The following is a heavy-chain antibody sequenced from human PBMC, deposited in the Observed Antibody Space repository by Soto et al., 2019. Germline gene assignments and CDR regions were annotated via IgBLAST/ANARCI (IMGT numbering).Heavy chain of an antibody. Sequence: SETMCLTCTVSGGSISSGCYYWSWIHQHPGKGLEWIGYIYYSGSTYYNPSLKSRVTISVDTSKNQFSLKLSSVTAADTAVYYCARDTPYSSGWQQVDYWGQGTLVTVSS. V-gene: IGHV4-31*03. CDR1: GGSISSGCYY. D-gene: IGHD6-19*01. J-gene: IGHJ4*02. CDR3: ARDTPYSSGWQQVDY. CDR2: IYYSGST.